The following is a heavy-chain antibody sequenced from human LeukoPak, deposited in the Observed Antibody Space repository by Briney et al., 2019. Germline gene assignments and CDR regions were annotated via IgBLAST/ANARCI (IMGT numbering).Heavy chain of an antibody. D-gene: IGHD2-15*01. CDR1: GFTFSSYA. V-gene: IGHV3-23*01. J-gene: IGHJ6*02. Sequence: PGGSLRLSCAASGFTFSSYAMNWVRQAPGKGLEWVSGISGSGGRTYYADPVKGRFTISRDNSKNTLYLQMNSLRAEDTAMYYCASRDNYYFAMDVWGQGTTVIVSS. CDR3: ASRDNYYFAMDV. CDR2: ISGSGGRT.